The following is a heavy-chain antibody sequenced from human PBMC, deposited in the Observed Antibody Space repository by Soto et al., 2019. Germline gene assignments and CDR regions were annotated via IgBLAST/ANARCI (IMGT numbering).Heavy chain of an antibody. D-gene: IGHD2-2*01. CDR1: GYTFTSYA. Sequence: ASVKVSCKASGYTFTSYAMHWVRQAPGQRLEWMGWINAGNGNTKYSQKFQGRVTITADKSTSTAYMELSSLRSEDTAVYYCASSIVVVPARFDYWGQGTLVTSPQ. CDR3: ASSIVVVPARFDY. J-gene: IGHJ4*02. V-gene: IGHV1-3*01. CDR2: INAGNGNT.